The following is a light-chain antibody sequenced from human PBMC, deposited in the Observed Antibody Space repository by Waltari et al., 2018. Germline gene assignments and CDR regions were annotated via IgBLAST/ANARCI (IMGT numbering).Light chain of an antibody. CDR3: SSYGGSNKLL. V-gene: IGLV2-8*01. CDR1: SSDIGNYTY. CDR2: EVS. Sequence: QAALTQSPSVSGSTGQSVTIPCTGTSSDIGNYTYVSLYQQNSGKAPKLMIYEVSKRPSGVSDRFSGSKSGNTASLTISGLQAEDEADYYCSSYGGSNKLLFGGGTRLTVL. J-gene: IGLJ2*01.